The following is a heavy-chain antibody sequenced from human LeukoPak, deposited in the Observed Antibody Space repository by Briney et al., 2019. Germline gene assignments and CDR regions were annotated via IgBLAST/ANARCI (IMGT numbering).Heavy chain of an antibody. D-gene: IGHD2-2*02. Sequence: GSLRLSCAASGFTFSHYTMHWVRQTPGKGLEWVALISDDGGAKYNADSVKGRFTISRDNSRNSVFLQVNSLTSEDTAVYYCAKADCSSTGCYTLDFWGQGTLVTVSS. V-gene: IGHV3-30-3*01. J-gene: IGHJ4*02. CDR3: AKADCSSTGCYTLDF. CDR2: ISDDGGAK. CDR1: GFTFSHYT.